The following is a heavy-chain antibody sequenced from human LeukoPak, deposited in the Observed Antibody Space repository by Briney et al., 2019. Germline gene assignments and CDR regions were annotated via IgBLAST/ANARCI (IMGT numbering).Heavy chain of an antibody. CDR3: ARGGVKRITIIEGLDY. Sequence: SDTLSLTCAVYGGPFSGYYWSWIRQPPGKGLEWIGEINHSGSTKYNPSLKRRVTISVATSKNEFSLKLSSVTAAATAVYCWARGGVKRITIIEGLDYWGQGTLVTVSS. J-gene: IGHJ4*02. CDR1: GGPFSGYY. CDR2: INHSGST. V-gene: IGHV4-34*01. D-gene: IGHD3-22*01.